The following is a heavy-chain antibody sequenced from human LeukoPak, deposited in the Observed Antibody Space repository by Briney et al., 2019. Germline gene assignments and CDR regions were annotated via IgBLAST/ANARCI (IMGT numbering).Heavy chain of an antibody. CDR3: ARVGFADYYDSRGLVDY. V-gene: IGHV1-69*04. CDR2: IIPILGIA. J-gene: IGHJ4*02. Sequence: GASVKVSCKASGGTFSSYAISWVRQAPGQGLEWMGRIIPILGIANYAQKFQGRVTITADKSTSTAYMELSSLRSEDTAVYYCARVGFADYYDSRGLVDYWGQGTLVTVSS. CDR1: GGTFSSYA. D-gene: IGHD3-22*01.